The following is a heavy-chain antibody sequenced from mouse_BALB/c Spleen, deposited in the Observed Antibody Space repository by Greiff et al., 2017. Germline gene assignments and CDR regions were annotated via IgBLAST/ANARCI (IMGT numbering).Heavy chain of an antibody. CDR3: ARDGNYDTWFAY. D-gene: IGHD2-1*01. CDR1: GYSITSDYA. V-gene: IGHV3-2*02. J-gene: IGHJ3*01. Sequence: EVQRVESGPGLVKPSQSLSLTCTVTGYSITSDYAWNWIRQFPGNKLEWMGYISYSGSTSYNPSLKSRISITRDTSKNQFFLQLNSVTTEDTATYYCARDGNYDTWFAYWGQGTLVTVSA. CDR2: ISYSGST.